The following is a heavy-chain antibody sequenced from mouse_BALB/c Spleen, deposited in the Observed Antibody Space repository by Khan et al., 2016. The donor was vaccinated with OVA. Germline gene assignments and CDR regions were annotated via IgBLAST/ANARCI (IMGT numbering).Heavy chain of an antibody. Sequence: QVQLKESGPGLVAPSQSLSITCTISGFSLTNYGVHWVRQPPGKGLEWLVVIWSDGSTTYNSDRTSRLSISKDNSKSQVFLKMNSLQTDDTAMYYCARQPYYHYYVMDYWGQGTSVTVSS. CDR1: GFSLTNYG. J-gene: IGHJ4*01. V-gene: IGHV2-6-1*01. CDR3: ARQPYYHYYVMDY. D-gene: IGHD2-10*01. CDR2: IWSDGST.